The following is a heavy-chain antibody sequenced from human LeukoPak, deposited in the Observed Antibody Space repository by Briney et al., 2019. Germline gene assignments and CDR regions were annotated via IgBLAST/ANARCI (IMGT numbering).Heavy chain of an antibody. CDR3: ARGVPYDSWSGPHYSDY. J-gene: IGHJ4*02. Sequence: AASVKVSCKASGGTFSSYAISWVRQAPGQGLEWMGGIIPIFGTANYAQKFQGRVTITADESTSTAYMELSSLRSEDTAVYYCARGVPYDSWSGPHYSDYWGQGTLVTVSS. V-gene: IGHV1-69*13. CDR1: GGTFSSYA. CDR2: IIPIFGTA. D-gene: IGHD3-3*01.